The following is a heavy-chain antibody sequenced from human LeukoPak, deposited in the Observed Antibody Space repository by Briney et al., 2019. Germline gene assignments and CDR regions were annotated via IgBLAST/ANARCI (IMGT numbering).Heavy chain of an antibody. D-gene: IGHD6-13*01. CDR1: GGSISSYY. CDR3: ARDLAAAAWDDNWFDP. CDR2: IYYSGST. J-gene: IGHJ5*02. V-gene: IGHV4-59*01. Sequence: SETLSLTCTVSGGSISSYYWSWIRQPPGKGLEWIGYIYYSGSTNYNPSLKSRVTISVDTSKNQFSLKPSSVTAADTAVYYCARDLAAAAWDDNWFDPWGQGTLVTVSS.